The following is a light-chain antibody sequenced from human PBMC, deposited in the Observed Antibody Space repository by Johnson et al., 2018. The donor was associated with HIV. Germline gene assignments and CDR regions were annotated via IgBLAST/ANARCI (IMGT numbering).Light chain of an antibody. CDR2: EKN. J-gene: IGLJ1*01. V-gene: IGLV1-51*02. Sequence: QSVLTQPPSVSAAPGQKVTISCSGSSSNIGNNYVSWYQQLPGTAPKLLIYEKNKRPSGIPDRFSASKSGTSATLDITGLQTGDEADYYCATWDSSLGAHYVFGTWTKVTVL. CDR3: ATWDSSLGAHYV. CDR1: SSNIGNNY.